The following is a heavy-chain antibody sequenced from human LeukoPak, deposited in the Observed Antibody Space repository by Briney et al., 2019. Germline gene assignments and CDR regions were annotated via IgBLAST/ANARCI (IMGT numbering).Heavy chain of an antibody. V-gene: IGHV4-31*03. J-gene: IGHJ5*02. D-gene: IGHD3-3*01. CDR2: IYYSGST. CDR1: GGSISSGGYY. CDR3: ARVEPHYDFWSGPFDP. Sequence: SETLSLTCTVSGGSISSGGYYWSWIRQHPGKGLGWIGYIYYSGSTYYNPSLKSRVTISVDTSKNQFSLKLSSVTAADTAVYYCARVEPHYDFWSGPFDPWGQGTLVTVSS.